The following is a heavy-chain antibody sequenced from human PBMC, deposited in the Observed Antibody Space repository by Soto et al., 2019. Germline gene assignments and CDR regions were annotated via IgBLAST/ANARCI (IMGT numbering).Heavy chain of an antibody. Sequence: SETLSLTCTVSGASISVHSYYWTWIRQPPGKGLEWIGSSYYSGTTYFNPSLKGRLTISVDTSKNQFSLRLSSVTSADTAVYYCARGGAPYNWFGPWGQGTLVTVSS. J-gene: IGHJ5*02. CDR1: GASISVHSYY. D-gene: IGHD3-16*01. V-gene: IGHV4-39*07. CDR2: SYYSGTT. CDR3: ARGGAPYNWFGP.